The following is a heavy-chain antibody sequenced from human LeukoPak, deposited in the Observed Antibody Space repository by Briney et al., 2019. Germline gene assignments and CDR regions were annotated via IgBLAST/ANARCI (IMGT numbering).Heavy chain of an antibody. CDR1: GFTLSSYT. CDR2: ISAVSTYI. V-gene: IGHV3-21*01. J-gene: IGHJ6*03. CDR3: ARGGIAGRPVYYYYMDV. Sequence: PGGSLRLSCAASGFTLSSYTIHWVRQAPGKGLEWVSSISAVSTYIYYADSVKGRFTISRDNVEKSAYLELSGLTAHDTAIYYCARGGIAGRPVYYYYMDVWGNGTTVTVSS. D-gene: IGHD6-6*01.